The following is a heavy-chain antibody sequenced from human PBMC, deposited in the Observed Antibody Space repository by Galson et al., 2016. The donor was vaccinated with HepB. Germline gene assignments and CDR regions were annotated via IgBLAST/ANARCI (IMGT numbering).Heavy chain of an antibody. Sequence: SLRLSCAASGFAFSSHSMNWVRQAPGKGLEWLAYISGSSDKIYYGDSVKGRFTISRDNSMNTLYLQMNSLRAEDTAVYYCAKIGQRTPHPDYWGQGTLVTVSS. V-gene: IGHV3-48*01. CDR2: ISGSSDKI. CDR3: AKIGQRTPHPDY. CDR1: GFAFSSHS. D-gene: IGHD2/OR15-2a*01. J-gene: IGHJ4*02.